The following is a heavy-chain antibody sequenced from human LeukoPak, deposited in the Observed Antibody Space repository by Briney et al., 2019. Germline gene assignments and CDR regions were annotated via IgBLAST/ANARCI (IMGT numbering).Heavy chain of an antibody. CDR1: GFPFSSYW. Sequence: GGSLRLSCVASGFPFSSYWMTWVRQAPGKGLEWVANIKQDGSKKSYVDSVKGRFTISRDNAKNSLYLQMNSLRAKDTAIYYCTRVGYIDEGIDYWGQGTLVTDSS. CDR2: IKQDGSKK. CDR3: TRVGYIDEGIDY. V-gene: IGHV3-7*04. J-gene: IGHJ4*02. D-gene: IGHD5-24*01.